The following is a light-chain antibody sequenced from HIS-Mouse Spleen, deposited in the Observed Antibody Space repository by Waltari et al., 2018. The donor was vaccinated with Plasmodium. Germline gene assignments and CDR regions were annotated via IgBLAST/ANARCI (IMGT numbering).Light chain of an antibody. CDR2: EDR. CDR1: ALPQKY. J-gene: IGLJ3*02. CDR3: YSTDSSGNHRV. Sequence: SYELTQPPSVSVSPGQTARITCSGDALPQKYAYWYQQKSGQAPVLVIYEDRKRPSGTPARFYGSSSGTMATLTISGAQVEDEADYYCYSTDSSGNHRVFGGGTKLTVL. V-gene: IGLV3-10*01.